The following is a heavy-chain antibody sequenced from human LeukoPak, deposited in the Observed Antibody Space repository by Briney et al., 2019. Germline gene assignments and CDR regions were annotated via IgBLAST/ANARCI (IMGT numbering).Heavy chain of an antibody. CDR2: IYSGGTT. CDR3: GRDVGP. CDR1: GFTFSNYE. Sequence: PGGSLRLSCAASGFTFSNYEMHWVRQAPGKGLEWVSVIYSGGTTYYANSVKGRFTISRDSSKNTMYLQMNSLRVEDTAMYYCGRDVGPWGQGTLVTVSS. V-gene: IGHV3-53*01. J-gene: IGHJ5*02.